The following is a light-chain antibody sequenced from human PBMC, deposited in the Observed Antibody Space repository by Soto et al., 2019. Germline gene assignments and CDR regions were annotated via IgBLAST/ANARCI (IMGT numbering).Light chain of an antibody. CDR1: QTIYSN. Sequence: IGITQSPATLSVSPGERATLSCRASQTIYSNVAWYQQRPGQPPRLLIYRASSRATGIPARFSGSGSGTEFTLTINSLQSEDFAVYYCQQYQNLWTLGQGTKVDIK. CDR2: RAS. V-gene: IGKV3-15*01. J-gene: IGKJ1*01. CDR3: QQYQNLWT.